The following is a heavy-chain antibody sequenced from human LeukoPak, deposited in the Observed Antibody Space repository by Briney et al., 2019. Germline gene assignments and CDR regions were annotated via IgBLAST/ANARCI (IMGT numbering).Heavy chain of an antibody. Sequence: ASVKVSCKASGYTFTGYYMHWVRQAPGQGLEWMGRINPNSGGTNYAQKFQGWVTMTRDTSISTAYMELSRLRSDDTAVYYCARAGYYGSGSYAFDIWGQGTMVTVSS. CDR3: ARAGYYGSGSYAFDI. CDR2: INPNSGGT. CDR1: GYTFTGYY. J-gene: IGHJ3*02. D-gene: IGHD3-10*01. V-gene: IGHV1-2*04.